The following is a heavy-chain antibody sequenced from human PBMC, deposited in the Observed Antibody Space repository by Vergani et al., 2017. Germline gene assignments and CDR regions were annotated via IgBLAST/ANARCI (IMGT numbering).Heavy chain of an antibody. CDR1: GGSVSSGSYY. CDR3: ARLIAAAGTMGWFDP. V-gene: IGHV4-61*10. D-gene: IGHD6-13*01. Sequence: QVQLQESGPGLVKPSETLSLTCTVSGGSVSSGSYYWSWIRQPAGKGLEWIGYIYYSGSTNYNPSLKSRVTISVDTSKNQFSLKLSSVTAADTAVYYCARLIAAAGTMGWFDPWGQGTLVTVSS. CDR2: IYYSGST. J-gene: IGHJ5*02.